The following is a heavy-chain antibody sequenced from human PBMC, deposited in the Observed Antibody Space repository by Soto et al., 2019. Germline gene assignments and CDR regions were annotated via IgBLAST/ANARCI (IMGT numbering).Heavy chain of an antibody. CDR3: VRYQYDAFDV. Sequence: EEQLVQSGGGLIQPGGSLTLSCVPSGFTLRSKYMSWVRQAPGKGLESVSLLYSGGNTYYAESVKGRFSISKDTSKNIVYLHMNSLRAEDTAVYYCVRYQYDAFDVWGQGTGVTVSS. CDR2: LYSGGNT. CDR1: GFTLRSKY. D-gene: IGHD2-2*01. V-gene: IGHV3-53*02. J-gene: IGHJ3*01.